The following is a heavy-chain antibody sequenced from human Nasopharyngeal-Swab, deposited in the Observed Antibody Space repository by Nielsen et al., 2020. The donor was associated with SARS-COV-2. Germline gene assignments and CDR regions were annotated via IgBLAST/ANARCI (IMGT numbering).Heavy chain of an antibody. Sequence: GESLKISCAASGFTFNDAWMNWVRQAPGKGLEWVGRIKSKANGGTTDYAAPVKGRFTISRDDSKKTLYLQMNSLTVEDTAMYYCGRNVRGYAYGYWGQGTLVTVSS. D-gene: IGHD5-18*01. CDR2: IKSKANGGTT. CDR3: GRNVRGYAYGY. CDR1: GFTFNDAW. J-gene: IGHJ4*02. V-gene: IGHV3-15*07.